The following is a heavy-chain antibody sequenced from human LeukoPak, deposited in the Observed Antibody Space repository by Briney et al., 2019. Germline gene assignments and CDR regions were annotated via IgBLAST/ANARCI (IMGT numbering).Heavy chain of an antibody. D-gene: IGHD6-13*01. CDR1: GFTFSTYA. J-gene: IGHJ4*02. CDR3: AKLAQQLAFDY. Sequence: PGGSLRLSCAASGFTFSTYATSWVRQAPGKGLEWVSVIYSGGSTYYADSVKGRFTISRDNSKNTLYLQMNSLRAEDTAVYYCAKLAQQLAFDYWGQGTLVTVSS. V-gene: IGHV3-23*03. CDR2: IYSGGST.